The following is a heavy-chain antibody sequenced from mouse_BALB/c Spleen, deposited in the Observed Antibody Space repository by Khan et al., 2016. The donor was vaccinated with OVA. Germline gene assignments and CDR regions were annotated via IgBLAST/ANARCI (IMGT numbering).Heavy chain of an antibody. Sequence: EVQLQQSGTVLARPGTSVKMSCKASGYSFTSYWMYWVQQRPGQGLEWIGAIFPGNSDTTYSQKFKGKAKLTAGTSASTAYMELSSLTNEDSAVYYCTRGDYSSFAYWGQGTLVTVSA. CDR3: TRGDYSSFAY. CDR2: IFPGNSDT. V-gene: IGHV1-5*01. J-gene: IGHJ3*01. D-gene: IGHD2-12*01. CDR1: GYSFTSYW.